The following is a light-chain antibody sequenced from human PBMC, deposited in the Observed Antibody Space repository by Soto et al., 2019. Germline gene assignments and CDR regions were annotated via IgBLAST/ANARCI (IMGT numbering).Light chain of an antibody. J-gene: IGLJ2*01. CDR2: EVT. CDR1: SSDVGNYNL. Sequence: QSVLTQPASVSGSPGQSITISCAGTSSDVGNYNLVSWYQQHPGKAPKLMIYEVTKRPSGVSNRFSGSKSDNTASLTISGLQAEDEADYYCCSYAGSFRVIFGGGTKLTVL. V-gene: IGLV2-23*02. CDR3: CSYAGSFRVI.